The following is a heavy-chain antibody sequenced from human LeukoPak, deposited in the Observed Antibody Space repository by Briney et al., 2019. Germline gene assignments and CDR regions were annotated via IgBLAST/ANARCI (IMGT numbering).Heavy chain of an antibody. CDR2: IYSGGST. CDR3: ASSTYYYASGSYRDY. V-gene: IGHV3-66*01. J-gene: IGHJ4*02. D-gene: IGHD3-10*01. CDR1: GFTVSSNY. Sequence: PGGSLRLSCAASGFTVSSNYMSWVRQAPGKGLEWVSVIYSGGSTYYADSVKGRFTISRDNSKNTLYLQMNSLRAEDTAVYYCASSTYYYASGSYRDYCCLETL.